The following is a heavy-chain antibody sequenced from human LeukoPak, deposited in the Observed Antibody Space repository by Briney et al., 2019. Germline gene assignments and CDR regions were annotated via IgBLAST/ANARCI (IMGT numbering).Heavy chain of an antibody. Sequence: GGSLRLSCAASGFTVSSNYMNWVRQAPGKGLEWVSVIYSDGSTYYADFVKGRFTISRDNSKNTLYLQMNSLRAEDTAVYYCAKDGQDDCGGDCYGYYFDYWGQGTLVTVSS. CDR3: AKDGQDDCGGDCYGYYFDY. V-gene: IGHV3-53*01. D-gene: IGHD2-21*02. J-gene: IGHJ4*02. CDR1: GFTVSSNY. CDR2: IYSDGST.